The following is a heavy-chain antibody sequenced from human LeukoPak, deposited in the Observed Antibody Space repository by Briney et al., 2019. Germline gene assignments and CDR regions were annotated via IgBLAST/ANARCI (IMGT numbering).Heavy chain of an antibody. CDR2: IYYSGST. V-gene: IGHV4-39*07. D-gene: IGHD6-19*01. J-gene: IGHJ4*02. Sequence: SETLSLPCTVSGGSISSSSYYWGWIRQPPGKGLEWIGSIYYSGSTYYNPSLKSRVTMSVDTSKNQFSLKLSSVTAADTAVYYCARELEYSSGWYWVHYFDYWGQGTLVTVSS. CDR1: GGSISSSSYY. CDR3: ARELEYSSGWYWVHYFDY.